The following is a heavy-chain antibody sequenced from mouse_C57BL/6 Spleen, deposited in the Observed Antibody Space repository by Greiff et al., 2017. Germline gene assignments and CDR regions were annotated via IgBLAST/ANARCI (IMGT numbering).Heavy chain of an antibody. CDR2: ISSGGDYI. V-gene: IGHV5-9-1*02. CDR1: GFTFSSYA. Sequence: EVMLVESGEGLVKPGGSLKLSCAASGFTFSSYAMSWVRQTPEKRLEWVAYISSGGDYIYYADTVKGRFTISRDNARNTLYLQMSSLKSEDTAMYYCTRDPSNYGSKGYFDVWGTGTTVTVSS. CDR3: TRDPSNYGSKGYFDV. D-gene: IGHD1-1*01. J-gene: IGHJ1*03.